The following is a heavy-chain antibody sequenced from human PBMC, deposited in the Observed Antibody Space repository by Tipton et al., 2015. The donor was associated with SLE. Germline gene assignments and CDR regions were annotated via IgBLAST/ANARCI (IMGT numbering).Heavy chain of an antibody. CDR1: GATFSSYP. Sequence: QSGPEVKKPGSSVKVSCKASGATFSSYPIAWVRQAPGQGLEWMGGIIPMFGTANYAQKFQGRVTITADESTNTAYMELRSLKSEDTAVYYCARGARYYDFWSGYSGYAFGIWGQGTMVPVSS. V-gene: IGHV1-69*01. J-gene: IGHJ3*02. D-gene: IGHD3-3*01. CDR2: IIPMFGTA. CDR3: ARGARYYDFWSGYSGYAFGI.